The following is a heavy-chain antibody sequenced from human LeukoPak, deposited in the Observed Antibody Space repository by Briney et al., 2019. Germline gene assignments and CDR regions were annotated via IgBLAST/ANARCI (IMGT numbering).Heavy chain of an antibody. Sequence: PGGSLRLPCAASGLIFSSYAMSWVRQAPGKGLEWVSVIYSGNSAYYADSVKGRFTISRDSSKNTLYLQMNSLRAEDTAVYYCARESIDAFDVWGQGTMVTVSS. V-gene: IGHV3-66*01. CDR1: GLIFSSYA. J-gene: IGHJ3*01. CDR3: ARESIDAFDV. CDR2: IYSGNSA.